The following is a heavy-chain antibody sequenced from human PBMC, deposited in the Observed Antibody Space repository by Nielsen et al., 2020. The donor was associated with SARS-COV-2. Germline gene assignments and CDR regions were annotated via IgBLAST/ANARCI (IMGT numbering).Heavy chain of an antibody. Sequence: VQVSCKASGYTFTGYYMHWVRQAPGQGLEWMGWINPNSGGTNYAQKFQGRVTMTRDTSISTAYMELSRLRSDDTAVYYCARGRVHVCWQNLVCEYGMDVWGQGTTVTVSS. CDR1: GYTFTGYY. D-gene: IGHD2-8*01. CDR2: INPNSGGT. V-gene: IGHV1-2*02. CDR3: ARGRVHVCWQNLVCEYGMDV. J-gene: IGHJ6*02.